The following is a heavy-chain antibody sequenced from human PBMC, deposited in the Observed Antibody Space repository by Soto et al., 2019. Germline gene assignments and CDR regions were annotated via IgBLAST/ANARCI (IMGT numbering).Heavy chain of an antibody. Sequence: SETLSLTCAVYGGSFSGYYWSWIRQPPGKGLEWIGEINHSGSTNYNPSLKSRVTISVDTSKNPFSLKLSSVTAADTAVYYCARSSASIFGVVIGDNWFDPWGQGTLVTVSS. D-gene: IGHD3-3*01. CDR1: GGSFSGYY. V-gene: IGHV4-34*01. CDR3: ARSSASIFGVVIGDNWFDP. CDR2: INHSGST. J-gene: IGHJ5*02.